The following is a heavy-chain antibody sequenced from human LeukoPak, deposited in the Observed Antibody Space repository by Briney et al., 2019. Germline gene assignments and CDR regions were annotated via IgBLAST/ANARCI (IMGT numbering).Heavy chain of an antibody. D-gene: IGHD4-17*01. CDR3: ARSPTDYGDYSFDY. Sequence: GGSLRLSCAASGFTFSSYGMHWVRQAPGKGLEWVAVISYDGSNKYYADSVKGRFTISRDNAKNSLYLQMNSLRAEDTAVYYCARSPTDYGDYSFDYWGQGTLVTVSS. V-gene: IGHV3-30*03. CDR2: ISYDGSNK. CDR1: GFTFSSYG. J-gene: IGHJ4*02.